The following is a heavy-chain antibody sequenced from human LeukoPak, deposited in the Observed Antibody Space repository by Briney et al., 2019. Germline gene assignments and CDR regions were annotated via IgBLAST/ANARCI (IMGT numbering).Heavy chain of an antibody. CDR2: ISGSGGST. J-gene: IGHJ4*02. Sequence: GSQRLSCAASGFTFSSYAMSWVRQAPGKGPEWVSAISGSGGSTYYADSVKGRFTISRDNSKNTLYLQMNSLRAEDTAVYYCAKDRDLVGATVDYWGQGTLVTVSS. CDR1: GFTFSSYA. V-gene: IGHV3-23*01. D-gene: IGHD1-26*01. CDR3: AKDRDLVGATVDY.